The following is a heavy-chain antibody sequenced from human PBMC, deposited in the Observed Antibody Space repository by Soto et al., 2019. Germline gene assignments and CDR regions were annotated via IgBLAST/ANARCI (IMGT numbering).Heavy chain of an antibody. Sequence: EVQLLESGGVLVQPGGSLRLSCAASGFTFSTYAMTWVRQAPGKGLEWVSSISGRGGRTYYADSVKGRFTISRDNSKQTLYLQTNSLRDEDTAVYYCAKAGDYHGSESYFPLDYWGQGTLVPVSS. J-gene: IGHJ4*02. D-gene: IGHD3-10*01. V-gene: IGHV3-23*01. CDR3: AKAGDYHGSESYFPLDY. CDR2: ISGRGGRT. CDR1: GFTFSTYA.